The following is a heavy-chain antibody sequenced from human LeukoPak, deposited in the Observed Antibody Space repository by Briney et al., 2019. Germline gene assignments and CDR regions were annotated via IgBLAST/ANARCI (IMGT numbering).Heavy chain of an antibody. CDR3: ARGKAGYSYGSYFDY. V-gene: IGHV4-39*01. CDR1: GGSISSSSYY. CDR2: IYYSGST. Sequence: PSETLSLTCTVSGGSISSSSYYWGRIRQPPGKGLEWIVSIYYSGSTYYNPSLKSRVTISVDTSKNQFSLKQSSVTAADTAVYYCARGKAGYSYGSYFDYWGQGTLVTVSS. J-gene: IGHJ4*02. D-gene: IGHD5-18*01.